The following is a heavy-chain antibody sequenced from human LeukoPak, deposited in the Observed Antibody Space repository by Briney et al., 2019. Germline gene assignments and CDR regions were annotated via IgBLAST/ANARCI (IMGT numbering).Heavy chain of an antibody. V-gene: IGHV3-20*04. Sequence: GGSLRLSCAASGFTFDDYGMSWVRQAPGKGLEWVSGINWNGGSTGYADSVKGRFTISRDNAKNSLYLQMNSLRAEDTALYYCARGRTGRFYDSSGYQTGYFDYWGQGTLVTVSS. CDR1: GFTFDDYG. CDR3: ARGRTGRFYDSSGYQTGYFDY. J-gene: IGHJ4*02. CDR2: INWNGGST. D-gene: IGHD3-22*01.